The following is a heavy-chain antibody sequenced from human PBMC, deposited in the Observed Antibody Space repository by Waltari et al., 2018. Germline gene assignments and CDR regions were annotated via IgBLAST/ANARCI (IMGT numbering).Heavy chain of an antibody. J-gene: IGHJ4*02. CDR1: GGPLSSYY. CDR3: ARIHDYGDLVFDY. CDR2: IYYSGST. V-gene: IGHV4-59*01. Sequence: QVQLQESGPGLVKPSETLSLTCTVSGGPLSSYYWSWIRQPPGKGLEWIGYIYYSGSTNYNPSLKSRVTISVDTSKNQFSLKLSSVTAADTAVYYCARIHDYGDLVFDYWGQGTLVTVSS. D-gene: IGHD4-17*01.